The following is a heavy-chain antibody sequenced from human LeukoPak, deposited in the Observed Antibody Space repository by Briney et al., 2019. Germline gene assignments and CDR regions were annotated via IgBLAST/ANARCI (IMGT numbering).Heavy chain of an antibody. CDR2: IIPIFGTA. Sequence: ASVKVSCKASGGTFSSYAISWVRQAPGQGLEWMGGIIPIFGTANYAQKFQGRVTITADESTSTAYMELSSLRSEDTAVYYCARYGYGYSYGSHPIDYWGQGTLVTVSS. D-gene: IGHD5-18*01. V-gene: IGHV1-69*13. CDR3: ARYGYGYSYGSHPIDY. CDR1: GGTFSSYA. J-gene: IGHJ4*02.